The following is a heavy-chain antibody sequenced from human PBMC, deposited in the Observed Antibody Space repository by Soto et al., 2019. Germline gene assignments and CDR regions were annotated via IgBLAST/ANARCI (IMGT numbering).Heavy chain of an antibody. CDR1: GFTFSSYW. CDR3: ARGGASGVPPAH. J-gene: IGHJ1*01. V-gene: IGHV3-74*01. CDR2: INSDGYST. D-gene: IGHD3-16*01. Sequence: EVQLVESGGGLVQPGGSLRLSCAASGFTFSSYWMHWVRQAPGKGLVWVSRINSDGYSTSYADSVKGRFTISRDNAKNTLYLQMNSLRAGDTAVYYCARGGASGVPPAHWGQGTLVTVSS.